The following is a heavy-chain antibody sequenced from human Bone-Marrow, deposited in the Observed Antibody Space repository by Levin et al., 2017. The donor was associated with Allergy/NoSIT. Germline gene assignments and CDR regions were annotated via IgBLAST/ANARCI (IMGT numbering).Heavy chain of an antibody. J-gene: IGHJ4*02. CDR2: IGTAADS. Sequence: PGGSLRLSCAASGFTFSSYDMHWVRQATGRGLEWVSAIGTAADSYSSGSVKGRFTVSRDNAKHSFYLQLNSLRAGDTAVYYCARVALPRYCTSTSCSDSGYYFDYWGQGTLVTVSS. D-gene: IGHD2-2*01. CDR3: ARVALPRYCTSTSCSDSGYYFDY. CDR1: GFTFSSYD. V-gene: IGHV3-13*04.